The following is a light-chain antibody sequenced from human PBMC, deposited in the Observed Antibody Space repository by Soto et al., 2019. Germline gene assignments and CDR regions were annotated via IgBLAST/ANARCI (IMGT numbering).Light chain of an antibody. CDR3: AAWDDSLNGPV. CDR1: SSNIGSNT. V-gene: IGLV1-44*01. J-gene: IGLJ3*02. Sequence: QSVLTQPPSASGTPGQRVSISCSGSSSNIGSNTIHWYQQLPGMAPKLLIDSNNQRPSGVPDRFSGSMSGTSASLAISGLQSEDEAHYYCAAWDDSLNGPVFGGGTKLTVL. CDR2: SNN.